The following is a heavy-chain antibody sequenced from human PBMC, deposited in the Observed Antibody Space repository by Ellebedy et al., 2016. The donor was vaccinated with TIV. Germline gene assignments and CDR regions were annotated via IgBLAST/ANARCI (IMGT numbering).Heavy chain of an antibody. CDR3: VGFGVFNL. J-gene: IGHJ5*02. Sequence: GESLKISCAAWGFSFSNFWMSWVRQAPGKGLEWVAHIKTDGSGTYYVDSVKGRFTISRENAKNALFLQMDGLRVEDSAVYYCVGFGVFNLWGQGTPVTVSS. D-gene: IGHD3-3*01. CDR1: GFSFSNFW. CDR2: IKTDGSGT. V-gene: IGHV3-7*01.